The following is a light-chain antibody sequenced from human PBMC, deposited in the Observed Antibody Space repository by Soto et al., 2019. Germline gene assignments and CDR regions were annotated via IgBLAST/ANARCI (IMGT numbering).Light chain of an antibody. Sequence: ILMTQSPSSLSAFVGDRVTITCRASQDIVNFLAWYQQKPGKVPKLLIYAASTLQSGVPSRFSGSGSGTDFTLTISSLQPEDVATYYCQQSYSAPLTFGGGTKVDIK. J-gene: IGKJ4*01. CDR1: QDIVNF. CDR2: AAS. CDR3: QQSYSAPLT. V-gene: IGKV1-27*01.